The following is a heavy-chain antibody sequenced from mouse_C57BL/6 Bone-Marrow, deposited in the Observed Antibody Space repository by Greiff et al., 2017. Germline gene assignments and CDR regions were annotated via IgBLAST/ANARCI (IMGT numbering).Heavy chain of an antibody. CDR3: ARESRLPTGARDY. Sequence: QVQLQQPGAELVKPGASVKLSCKASGYTFTSSWMHWVKQRPGQGLEWIGMIHPNSGSTNYNEKFKSKATLTVDKSSSTAYMQLSSLISEDSAVYYCARESRLPTGARDYWGQGTSVTVSS. V-gene: IGHV1-64*01. CDR2: IHPNSGST. J-gene: IGHJ4*01. D-gene: IGHD2-1*01. CDR1: GYTFTSSW.